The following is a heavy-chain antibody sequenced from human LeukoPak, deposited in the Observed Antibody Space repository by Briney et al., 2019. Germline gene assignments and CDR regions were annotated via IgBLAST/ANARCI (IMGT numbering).Heavy chain of an antibody. J-gene: IGHJ6*03. Sequence: GGSLRLSCAASGFTFSDHTMNWVRQAPGKGLEWVSSISSSSSYIYYADSVKGRFTTSRDNAKNSLSLQMKSLRAEDTAVYYCVRGEYSYGPLDYYYYMDVWGKGTTVTVSS. CDR1: GFTFSDHT. V-gene: IGHV3-21*01. CDR2: ISSSSSYI. CDR3: VRGEYSYGPLDYYYYMDV. D-gene: IGHD5-18*01.